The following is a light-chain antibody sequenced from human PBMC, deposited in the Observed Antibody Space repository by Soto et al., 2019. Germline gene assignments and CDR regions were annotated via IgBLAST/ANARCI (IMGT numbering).Light chain of an antibody. CDR2: NTS. CDR3: LLYYGGAYV. Sequence: QTVVTQEPSLTVSPGGTVTLTCASSTGAVTSGYYPNWFQQKPGQAPRALIYNTSNKHSWTPARFSGSLLGGKVALTLSGVQPEDEAEYYCLLYYGGAYVFGTGTKLTVL. J-gene: IGLJ1*01. V-gene: IGLV7-43*01. CDR1: TGAVTSGYY.